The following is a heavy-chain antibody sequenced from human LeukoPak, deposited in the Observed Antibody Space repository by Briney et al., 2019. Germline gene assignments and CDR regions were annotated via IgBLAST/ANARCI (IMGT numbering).Heavy chain of an antibody. D-gene: IGHD2-2*01. J-gene: IGHJ4*02. V-gene: IGHV5-51*01. CDR3: ARRQGCSNTACPPDY. CDR1: GYSFNTYW. Sequence: GESLENSCKGSGYSFNTYWIGWVRQMPGKGLEWMGIIYAGDSDTRYSPSFQGHVTMSVDKSINTAYLQWSSLRASDTAMYFCARRQGCSNTACPPDYWGQGTVVPVFS. CDR2: IYAGDSDT.